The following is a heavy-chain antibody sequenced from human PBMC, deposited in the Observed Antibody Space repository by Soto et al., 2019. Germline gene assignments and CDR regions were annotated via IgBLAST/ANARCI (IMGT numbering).Heavy chain of an antibody. CDR2: INLRGGTT. CDR3: ARDRAGYYSHFVY. D-gene: IGHD3-22*01. V-gene: IGHV1-46*02. J-gene: IGHJ4*02. Sequence: QVQLMQSGAEVRKPGASVRLSCETSGYNFNQYYIHWVRQAPGQGLEWMGIINLRGGTTEYAHKFQGRINITADESTSSVYLELTSLRSEDTAVYYCARDRAGYYSHFVYWGQGTLVTVSS. CDR1: GYNFNQYY.